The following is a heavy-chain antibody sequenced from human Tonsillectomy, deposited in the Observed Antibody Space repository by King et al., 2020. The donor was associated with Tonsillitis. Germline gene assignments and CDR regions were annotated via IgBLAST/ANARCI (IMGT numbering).Heavy chain of an antibody. V-gene: IGHV3-74*01. CDR2: IDSDGSST. CDR1: GFTFTSNW. J-gene: IGHJ3*02. CDR3: ARGYDILTGCAFDI. D-gene: IGHD3-9*01. Sequence: VQLVESGGGLVQPGGSLRLSCAASGFTFTSNWLHWVRQAPGKGLVWGSRIDSDGSSTTYADSVKGRLTISRENDKNTPFLQMNSLRAEDTAMYYCARGYDILTGCAFDIWGQGTMVTVSS.